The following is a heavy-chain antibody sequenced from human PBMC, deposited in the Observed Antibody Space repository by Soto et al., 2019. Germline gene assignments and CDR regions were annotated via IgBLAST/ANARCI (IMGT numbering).Heavy chain of an antibody. J-gene: IGHJ4*02. Sequence: QVQLVQSGAEVRQPASSVKDSCKTSGDTFSSYAIRWVLQAPGQGLEWMGGIVPIVDTSTYAQKFQGRVTITADESTSTVYMELSSLTSDDTAVYYCVRVVAIPGYPDNWGQGTLVTVSS. D-gene: IGHD5-12*01. CDR2: IVPIVDTS. CDR1: GDTFSSYA. CDR3: VRVVAIPGYPDN. V-gene: IGHV1-69*12.